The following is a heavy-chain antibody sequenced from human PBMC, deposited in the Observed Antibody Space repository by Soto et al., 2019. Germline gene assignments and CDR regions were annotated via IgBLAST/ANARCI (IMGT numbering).Heavy chain of an antibody. CDR3: AKSWGGSYFDAFDI. Sequence: EVQLLESGGGLVQPGGSLRLSCAASGFTFSSYAMSWVRQAPGKGLEWVSAISGSGGSTYYADSVKGRFTTSRDNSKNTLYLQMNRRRAEDTAVSYFAKSWGGSYFDAFDIWGQGTMVTVSS. V-gene: IGHV3-23*01. J-gene: IGHJ3*02. CDR1: GFTFSSYA. D-gene: IGHD1-26*01. CDR2: ISGSGGST.